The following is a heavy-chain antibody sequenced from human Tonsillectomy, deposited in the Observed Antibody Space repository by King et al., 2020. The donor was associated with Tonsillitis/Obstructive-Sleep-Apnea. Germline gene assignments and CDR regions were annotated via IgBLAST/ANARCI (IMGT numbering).Heavy chain of an antibody. D-gene: IGHD3/OR15-3a*01. Sequence: VQLQQWGAGLLKPAETLSLTCAVYGGSFSGYCGSWIRQPPGRGLEWIGEIRHSGSTNYNPSLKSRVTISVDTSKNQVSLKLTSVTAADTAVYYCARNLAWGTDGEYGMGVWGPGTTVTVSS. J-gene: IGHJ6*02. CDR2: IRHSGST. CDR3: ARNLAWGTDGEYGMGV. CDR1: GGSFSGYC. V-gene: IGHV4-34*01.